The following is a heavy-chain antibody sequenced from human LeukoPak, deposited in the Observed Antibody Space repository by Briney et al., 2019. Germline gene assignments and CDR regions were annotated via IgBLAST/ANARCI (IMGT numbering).Heavy chain of an antibody. CDR1: GFTLSTYV. CDR2: IFRSGDTA. V-gene: IGHV3-23*01. J-gene: IGHJ4*02. Sequence: GGSLSLSCAASGFTLSTYVMTWVRQAPGKGLEWVSSIFRSGDTAYYGDSVKGRFTISRDNSKNTLYLQMNSLRGDDTAIYYCAKLVGATMTSDYWGQGILVTVS. CDR3: AKLVGATMTSDY. D-gene: IGHD1-26*01.